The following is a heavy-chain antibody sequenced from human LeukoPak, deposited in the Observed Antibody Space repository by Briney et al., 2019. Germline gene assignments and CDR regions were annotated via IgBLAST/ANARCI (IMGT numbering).Heavy chain of an antibody. CDR1: GFTFSSYA. CDR3: AKVIDYYDSSGYTYYFDY. CDR2: ISGSGGST. D-gene: IGHD3-22*01. J-gene: IGHJ4*02. Sequence: TGGSLRLSCAASGFTFSSYAMSWVRRAPGKGLEWVSAISGSGGSTYYADSVKGRFTISRDNSKNTLYLQMNSLRAEDTAVYYCAKVIDYYDSSGYTYYFDYWGQGTLVTVSS. V-gene: IGHV3-23*01.